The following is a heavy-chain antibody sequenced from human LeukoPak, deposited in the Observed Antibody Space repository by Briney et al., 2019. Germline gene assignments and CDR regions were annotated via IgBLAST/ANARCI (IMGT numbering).Heavy chain of an antibody. CDR2: ISYDGKGN. Sequence: GGSLRLSCAASGFTFSHFAVHWVRQAPGKGLEWVALISYDGKGNYYADSVKGRFTLTRDDSANTPSLQMNSLRAEGTAVYYCVRGSKIRGVIPEGEFDYWGQGTLVTVSS. CDR3: VRGSKIRGVIPEGEFDY. V-gene: IGHV3-30*03. D-gene: IGHD3-10*01. CDR1: GFTFSHFA. J-gene: IGHJ4*02.